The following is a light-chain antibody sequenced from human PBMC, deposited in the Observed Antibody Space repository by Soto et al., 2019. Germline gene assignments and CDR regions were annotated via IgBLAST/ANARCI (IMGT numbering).Light chain of an antibody. CDR1: SSNIGTGYD. CDR2: GNS. CDR3: QSYDSSVNGVV. J-gene: IGLJ2*01. V-gene: IGLV1-40*01. Sequence: QLVLTQPPSVSGAPGQRVTISCTGSSSNIGTGYDVHWYQQLPGTAPKLLMYGNSDRPSGVPDRFSGPKSGTSASLAITGLQAEDEADYYCQSYDSSVNGVVFGGGTKLTVL.